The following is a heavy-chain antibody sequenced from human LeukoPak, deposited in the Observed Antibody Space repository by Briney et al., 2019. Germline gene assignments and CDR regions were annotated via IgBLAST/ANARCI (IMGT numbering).Heavy chain of an antibody. Sequence: SVKVSCKASGGSFNKDAISWVRQAPGQGLEWMGGIIPIFDTVRYAHKFQGRVTITADKSTNTAYMELTSLRSEDTAVYYCAGSEYSISLHIDSWGQGTLVTVSS. J-gene: IGHJ4*02. D-gene: IGHD6-6*01. CDR2: IIPIFDTV. CDR1: GGSFNKDA. CDR3: AGSEYSISLHIDS. V-gene: IGHV1-69*06.